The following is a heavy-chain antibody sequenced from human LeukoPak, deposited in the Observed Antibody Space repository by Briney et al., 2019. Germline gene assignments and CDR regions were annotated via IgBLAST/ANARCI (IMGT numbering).Heavy chain of an antibody. J-gene: IGHJ4*02. CDR2: INPNSGGT. D-gene: IGHD3-3*01. CDR1: GYTFTGYY. CDR3: ARTSYDFWSGYPWFDY. V-gene: IGHV1-2*02. Sequence: GASVKVSCKASGYTFTGYYMHWVRQAPGQGLEWMGWINPNSGGTNYAQKFQGRVTMTRDTSISTAYMELSRLRSDDTAVYYCARTSYDFWSGYPWFDYWGQGTLVTVSS.